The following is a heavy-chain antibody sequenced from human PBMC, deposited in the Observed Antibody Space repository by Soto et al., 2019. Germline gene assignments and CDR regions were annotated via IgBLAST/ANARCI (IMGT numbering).Heavy chain of an antibody. V-gene: IGHV4-4*02. J-gene: IGHJ6*02. CDR2: IYHSGST. CDR3: ARSLWGGPTLYYYYGMDV. D-gene: IGHD3-10*01. CDR1: GGSISSSNW. Sequence: SETLSLTCAVSGGSISSSNWWSWVRQPPGKGLEWIGEIYHSGSTNYNPSLKSRVTISVDKSKNQFSLKLSSVTAADTAVYYCARSLWGGPTLYYYYGMDVWGQGTTVTVSS.